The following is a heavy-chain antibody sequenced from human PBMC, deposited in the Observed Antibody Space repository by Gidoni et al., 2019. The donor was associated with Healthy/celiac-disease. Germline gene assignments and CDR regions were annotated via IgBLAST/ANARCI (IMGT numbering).Heavy chain of an antibody. Sequence: QVQLVQSGAEVKKPGASVKVSCEAPGYTFTDYNVHWVRQAPGQGLEWMGWISPESGGTNSAQKFKGRVTMTRDTSINKAYMELSRLRSDDTAIYYCARDMSLTRQWELGPGYWGQGTLVTVSS. D-gene: IGHD1-26*01. V-gene: IGHV1-2*02. CDR1: GYTFTDYN. J-gene: IGHJ4*02. CDR3: ARDMSLTRQWELGPGY. CDR2: ISPESGGT.